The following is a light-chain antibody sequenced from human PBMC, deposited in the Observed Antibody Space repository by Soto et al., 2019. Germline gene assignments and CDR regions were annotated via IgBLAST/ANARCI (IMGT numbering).Light chain of an antibody. CDR2: GNS. J-gene: IGLJ2*01. Sequence: QAVVTQPPSVSGAPGQRVTISCTGSSSNIGAGYDVHWYQQLPGTAPKLLIYGNSNRPSGVPDRFSGSKSGTSASLAISGLQADDEADYYCQSYDSSLSEGVFGGGTKLTV. CDR3: QSYDSSLSEGV. V-gene: IGLV1-40*01. CDR1: SSNIGAGYD.